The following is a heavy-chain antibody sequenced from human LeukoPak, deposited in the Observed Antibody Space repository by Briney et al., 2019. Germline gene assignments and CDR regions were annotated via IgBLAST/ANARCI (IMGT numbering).Heavy chain of an antibody. Sequence: GGSLRLSXXASGXTVSSNYMSWVRQAPGKGLEWVSVIYSGGSTYYADSVKGRFTISRDTSKNTLYLQMNSLRAEDTAVYYCAREAGEVEDSSSWFDYWGQGTLVTVSS. CDR1: GXTVSSNY. CDR2: IYSGGST. J-gene: IGHJ4*02. D-gene: IGHD6-13*01. V-gene: IGHV3-53*01. CDR3: AREAGEVEDSSSWFDY.